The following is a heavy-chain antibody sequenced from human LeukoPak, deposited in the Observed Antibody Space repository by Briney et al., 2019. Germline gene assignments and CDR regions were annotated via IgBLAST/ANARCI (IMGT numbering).Heavy chain of an antibody. D-gene: IGHD6-13*01. V-gene: IGHV3-23*01. J-gene: IGHJ4*02. Sequence: GGSLRLSCAASGFTFSSNGMTWVRQAPGKGLEWVSSISGRTTNTYYTNSVRGRLTISRDNSKNTLYLQMNSLRAEDTAVYYCAKITAAGTDYWGQGTLVTVSS. CDR3: AKITAAGTDY. CDR2: ISGRTTNT. CDR1: GFTFSSNG.